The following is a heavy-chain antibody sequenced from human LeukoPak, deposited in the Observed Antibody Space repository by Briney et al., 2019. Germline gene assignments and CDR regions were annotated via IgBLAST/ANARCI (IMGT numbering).Heavy chain of an antibody. Sequence: GASVKVSCKASGYTFTGYYMHWVRQAPGQGLEWMGWINPNSGGTNYAQKFQGRVTMTRDTSISTAYMELSRLRSDDTAVYYCARGTSGWYYYGMDVWGQGTTVIVSS. CDR3: ARGTSGWYYYGMDV. D-gene: IGHD6-19*01. J-gene: IGHJ6*02. CDR2: INPNSGGT. CDR1: GYTFTGYY. V-gene: IGHV1-2*02.